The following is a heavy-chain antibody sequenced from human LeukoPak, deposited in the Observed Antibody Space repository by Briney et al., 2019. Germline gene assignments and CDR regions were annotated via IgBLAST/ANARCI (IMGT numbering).Heavy chain of an antibody. J-gene: IGHJ4*02. CDR2: ITGSGGST. CDR1: GFTFSSYA. D-gene: IGHD1-26*01. V-gene: IGHV3-23*01. Sequence: PGGSLRLSCAASGFTFSSYAMSWVRQAPGKGLEWVSAITGSGGSTYYADSVKGRFTISRDDSKNTLYLQMNSLRVEDTAVYYCAKGRSGSYSPTWDYWGQGTLVTVSS. CDR3: AKGRSGSYSPTWDY.